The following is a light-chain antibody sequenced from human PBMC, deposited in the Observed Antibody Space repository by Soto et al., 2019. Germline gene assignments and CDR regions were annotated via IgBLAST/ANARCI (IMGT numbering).Light chain of an antibody. Sequence: DIVMTQSPDSLAVSLGERATINCKSSQSVLYSSNNKNYLAWYQQKPGQPPKLLIYWASTRESGVPDRFSGSGSGTDFTLTISSLQAEDVVVYYCQQYYSTRSITFGQGTRLEIK. V-gene: IGKV4-1*01. CDR3: QQYYSTRSIT. CDR2: WAS. J-gene: IGKJ5*01. CDR1: QSVLYSSNNKNY.